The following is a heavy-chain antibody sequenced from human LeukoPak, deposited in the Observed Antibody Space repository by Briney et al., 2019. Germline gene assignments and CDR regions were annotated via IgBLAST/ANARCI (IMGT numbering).Heavy chain of an antibody. V-gene: IGHV4-59*04. CDR2: IYYSGNT. D-gene: IGHD3/OR15-3a*01. CDR1: GDSISSYY. CDR3: ARQTGSGLFILP. Sequence: PSETLSLTCTVSGDSISSYYWSWIRQPPGKGLEWIGSIYYSGNTYYNASLKSQVSISIDTSKNQFSLRLTSVTAADTAVYYCARQTGSGLFILPGGQGTLVTVSS. J-gene: IGHJ4*02.